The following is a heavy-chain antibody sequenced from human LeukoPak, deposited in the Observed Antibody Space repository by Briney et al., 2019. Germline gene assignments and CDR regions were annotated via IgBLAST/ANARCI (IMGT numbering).Heavy chain of an antibody. Sequence: GGSLRLSCAASGFIFSNYAMSWVRRAPGKGLEWVSVVSASGSSSGYADSVKGRFTMSRDNSRNTLYLQMNSLRAEDTAVYYCAPDLRGSAWSLDYWGQGTLVTVSS. D-gene: IGHD6-13*01. CDR1: GFIFSNYA. V-gene: IGHV3-23*01. CDR2: VSASGSSS. CDR3: APDLRGSAWSLDY. J-gene: IGHJ4*02.